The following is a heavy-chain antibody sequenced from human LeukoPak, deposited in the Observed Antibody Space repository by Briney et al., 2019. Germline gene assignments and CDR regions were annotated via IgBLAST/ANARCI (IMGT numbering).Heavy chain of an antibody. CDR2: ISGNGLGT. Sequence: GGSLRLSCAASGFTFSRNAMNWVRQAPGKGLEWVAAISGNGLGTYYADSVKGRFNISRDNSRNTLHLQMNSLRIEDTAFYYCAKDANYLRSSGYLVPIDFWGQGTLVTVSS. CDR1: GFTFSRNA. J-gene: IGHJ4*02. D-gene: IGHD3-22*01. V-gene: IGHV3-23*01. CDR3: AKDANYLRSSGYLVPIDF.